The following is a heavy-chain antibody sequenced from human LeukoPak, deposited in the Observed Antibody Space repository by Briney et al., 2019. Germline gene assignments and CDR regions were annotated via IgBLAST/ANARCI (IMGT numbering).Heavy chain of an antibody. CDR2: VSYDGTNK. Sequence: GGSLRLSCAASGFTFNTYAMHWVRQAPGKGLEWVAVVSYDGTNKYYADSVKGRFTISRDNSKNTLYLQMNSLRAEDTAVYYCARDSGSYTGLDYWGQGTLVTVSS. J-gene: IGHJ4*02. D-gene: IGHD1-26*01. CDR1: GFTFNTYA. CDR3: ARDSGSYTGLDY. V-gene: IGHV3-30-3*01.